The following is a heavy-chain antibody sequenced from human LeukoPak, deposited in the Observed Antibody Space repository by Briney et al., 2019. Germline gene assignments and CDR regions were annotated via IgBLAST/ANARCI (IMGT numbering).Heavy chain of an antibody. V-gene: IGHV3-53*01. Sequence: PGGSLRLSCAASGFTVSSNYMSWVRQAPGKGLEWVSVIYSGGSTYYADSVKGRFTISRVNSKNTLYLQMNSLRAEDTAVYYCARSSSGYSLNWFDPWGQGTLVTVSS. CDR2: IYSGGST. CDR1: GFTVSSNY. J-gene: IGHJ5*02. CDR3: ARSSSGYSLNWFDP. D-gene: IGHD3-22*01.